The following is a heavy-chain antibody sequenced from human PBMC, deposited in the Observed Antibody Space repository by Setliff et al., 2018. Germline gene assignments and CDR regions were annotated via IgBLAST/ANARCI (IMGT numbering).Heavy chain of an antibody. V-gene: IGHV4-31*03. Sequence: PSETLSLTCTVSGGSISSGGYYWSWIRQHPGKGLEWIGYIYYSRSTYYNPSLKSRVTISVDTSKNQFSLKLSSVTAADTAVYYCARVTGYYDFWSGYYIGSGWFDPWGQGTLVTVSS. J-gene: IGHJ5*02. CDR1: GGSISSGGYY. D-gene: IGHD3-3*01. CDR3: ARVTGYYDFWSGYYIGSGWFDP. CDR2: IYYSRST.